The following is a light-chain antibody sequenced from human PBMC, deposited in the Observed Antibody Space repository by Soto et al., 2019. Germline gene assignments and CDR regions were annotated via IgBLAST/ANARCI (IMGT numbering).Light chain of an antibody. J-gene: IGKJ3*01. CDR2: GAS. CDR3: QQYNYWPPIFT. V-gene: IGKV3-15*01. Sequence: EIVMTQSPATLSVSPGERATLSCRASQSVSSNVAWYQQKPGQGPRLLISGASTRATGIPGRFSGSGSGIAFTLTISSLPFEDFAVYYCQQYNYWPPIFTVGPGTKVDSK. CDR1: QSVSSN.